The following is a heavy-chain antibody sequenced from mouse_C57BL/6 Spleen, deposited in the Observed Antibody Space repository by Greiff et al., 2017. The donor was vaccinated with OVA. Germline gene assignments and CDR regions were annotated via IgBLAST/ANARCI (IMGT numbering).Heavy chain of an antibody. CDR1: GFTITDYY. CDR2: IDPEDGDT. Sequence: VQLQQSGAELVKPGASVKLSCTASGFTITDYYMHWVKQRPEQGLEWIGRIDPEDGDTKYAPKFQGKATITADTSSNTAYLQLSSLTSEDTAVYYGARRRTGDYYAMDYWGQGTSVTVSS. J-gene: IGHJ4*01. V-gene: IGHV14-2*01. CDR3: ARRRTGDYYAMDY.